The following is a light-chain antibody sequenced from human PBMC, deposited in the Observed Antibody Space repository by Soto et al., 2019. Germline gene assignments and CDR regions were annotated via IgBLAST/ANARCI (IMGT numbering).Light chain of an antibody. CDR2: DAS. CDR1: QSISSW. Sequence: DIQMTQSPSTLSASVGDRVTITCRAIQSISSWLAWYQQKPGKAPKLLIYDASSLESGVPSRFSGSGSGTEFTLTISSLQPDDFATYYCQQYNSYSPLWTFGQGTKVDIK. V-gene: IGKV1-5*01. CDR3: QQYNSYSPLWT. J-gene: IGKJ1*01.